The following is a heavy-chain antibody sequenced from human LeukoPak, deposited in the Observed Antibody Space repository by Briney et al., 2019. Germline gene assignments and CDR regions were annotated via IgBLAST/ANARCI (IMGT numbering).Heavy chain of an antibody. CDR1: GYTFTGYY. CDR3: ARTVPVVVVTATFFDY. Sequence: ASVRVSCKASGYTFTGYYMHWVRQAPGQGLEWIGWINPNSGDTNYAQKFQGRVTMTRDTSISTAYMELSRLRSDDTAVYYCARTVPVVVVTATFFDYWGQGTLVTVSS. CDR2: INPNSGDT. V-gene: IGHV1-2*02. D-gene: IGHD2-15*01. J-gene: IGHJ4*02.